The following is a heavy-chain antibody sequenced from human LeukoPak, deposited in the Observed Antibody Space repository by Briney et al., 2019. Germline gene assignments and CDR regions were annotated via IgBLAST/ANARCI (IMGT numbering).Heavy chain of an antibody. CDR2: IGGTGTSI. J-gene: IGHJ4*02. Sequence: GGSLRLSCAASGFTFSTYSMNWVRQAPGKGLEWVSSIGGTGTSIYYADSVKGRFTISRDNPKNSLYLQMNSLRAEDTAVYYCAREIAEGFDYWGQGTLVTASS. CDR3: AREIAEGFDY. V-gene: IGHV3-21*01. CDR1: GFTFSTYS.